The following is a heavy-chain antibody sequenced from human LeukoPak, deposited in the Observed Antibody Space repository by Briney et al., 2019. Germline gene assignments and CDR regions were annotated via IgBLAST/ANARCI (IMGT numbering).Heavy chain of an antibody. D-gene: IGHD2-21*02. CDR3: ARDLPTVTAEV. J-gene: IGHJ4*02. V-gene: IGHV1-69*04. Sequence: SVKVSCKASGGTFSSYAISWVRQAPGQGLEWMGRIIPILGIANYAQRFQGRVTITADKSTSTAYMELSSLRSEDTAVYYCARDLPTVTAEVWGQGTLVTVSS. CDR1: GGTFSSYA. CDR2: IIPILGIA.